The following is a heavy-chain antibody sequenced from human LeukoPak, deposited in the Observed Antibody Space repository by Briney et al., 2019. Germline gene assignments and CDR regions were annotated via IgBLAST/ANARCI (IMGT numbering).Heavy chain of an antibody. CDR3: AKDIVRYDSSGYFRLGADY. Sequence: GGSLRLSCAASGFTFDDYAMHWVRQAPGKGLEWVSGISWNSGSIGYADSVKGRFTISRDNAKNSLYLQMNSLRAEDTALYYCAKDIVRYDSSGYFRLGADYWGQGTLVTVSS. V-gene: IGHV3-9*01. J-gene: IGHJ4*02. CDR1: GFTFDDYA. D-gene: IGHD3-22*01. CDR2: ISWNSGSI.